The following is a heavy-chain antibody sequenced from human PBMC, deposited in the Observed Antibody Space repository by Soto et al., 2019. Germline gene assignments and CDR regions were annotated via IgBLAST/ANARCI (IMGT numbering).Heavy chain of an antibody. CDR2: VFHNGIT. Sequence: AETLSLTCTVSDYSIGSDYYWGWIRQPPGKGLEWIGSVFHNGITYYSPSLKSRLTMSVDTSKNQFSLKLSSVTAADTAVYYCARDTHGVGATQTFDYWSQGTLVTVSS. V-gene: IGHV4-38-2*02. CDR3: ARDTHGVGATQTFDY. J-gene: IGHJ4*02. D-gene: IGHD1-26*01. CDR1: DYSIGSDYY.